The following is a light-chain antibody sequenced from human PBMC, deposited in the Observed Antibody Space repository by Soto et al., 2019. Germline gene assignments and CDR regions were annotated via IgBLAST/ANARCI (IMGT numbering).Light chain of an antibody. J-gene: IGLJ3*02. V-gene: IGLV1-47*01. CDR2: RND. CDR3: ATWDDSLTDLWV. Sequence: QSVLTQPPSASGTPGQTITISCSGSRSNIGTNSVYWYQHLPGTAPKLLIYRNDQRPSGVPDRFSASKSATSASLAISGLRSEDEGDHYCATWDDSLTDLWVFGGGTKLTVL. CDR1: RSNIGTNS.